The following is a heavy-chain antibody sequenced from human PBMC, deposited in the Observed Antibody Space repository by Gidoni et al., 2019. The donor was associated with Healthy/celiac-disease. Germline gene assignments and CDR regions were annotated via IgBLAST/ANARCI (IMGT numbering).Heavy chain of an antibody. CDR2: IRSKDYGGTT. D-gene: IGHD6-19*01. CDR3: TRDTSTGYSSGWPFDY. V-gene: IGHV3-49*05. J-gene: IGHJ4*02. CDR1: GSPFGVYP. Sequence: EVQLVESGGGLVKPGRPLTLSSTLPGSPFGVYPLIWFRQAPGKGLEWVGFIRSKDYGGTTEYAASVKGRFTISRDDSKSIAYLQMNSLKTEDTAVYYCTRDTSTGYSSGWPFDYWGQGTLVTVSS.